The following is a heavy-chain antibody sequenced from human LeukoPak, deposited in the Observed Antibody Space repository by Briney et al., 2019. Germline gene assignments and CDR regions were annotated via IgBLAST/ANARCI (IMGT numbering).Heavy chain of an antibody. CDR2: IYSGGST. CDR3: ARGPPLFGEHYYYYGMDV. J-gene: IGHJ6*02. D-gene: IGHD3-10*01. V-gene: IGHV3-66*02. Sequence: GGSLRLSCAASGFTVSSSYMSWVRQAPGKGLEWVSVIYSGGSTYYADSVKGRFTISRDNSKNTLYLQMNSPRAEDTAVYYCARGPPLFGEHYYYYGMDVWGQGTTVTVSS. CDR1: GFTVSSSY.